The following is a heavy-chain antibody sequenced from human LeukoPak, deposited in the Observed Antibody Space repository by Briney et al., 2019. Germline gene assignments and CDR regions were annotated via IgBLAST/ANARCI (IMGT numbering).Heavy chain of an antibody. V-gene: IGHV3-21*01. Sequence: GGSLRLSCAASGFTFSSYSMNWVRQAPGKGLEWVSSISSSGSYIYYADSVKGRFTISRDNAKNSLYLQMNSLRAEDTAVYYCARERGERVVPAAFFDPWGQGTLVTVSS. J-gene: IGHJ5*02. CDR1: GFTFSSYS. D-gene: IGHD2-2*01. CDR3: ARERGERVVPAAFFDP. CDR2: ISSSGSYI.